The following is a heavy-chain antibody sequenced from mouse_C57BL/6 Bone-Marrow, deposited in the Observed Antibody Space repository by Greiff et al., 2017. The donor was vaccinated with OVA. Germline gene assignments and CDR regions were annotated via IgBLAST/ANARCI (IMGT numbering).Heavy chain of an antibody. Sequence: VQLQQPGAELVRPGSSVKLSCKASGYTFTSYWMDWVKQRPGQGLEWIGIIYPSDSETNYNQKFKDKATLTVDKSSSTAYMQLSSLTSEDSAVYYCASKTAQSSWFAYWGQGTLVTVSA. CDR1: GYTFTSYW. CDR3: ASKTAQSSWFAY. V-gene: IGHV1-61*01. J-gene: IGHJ3*01. D-gene: IGHD3-2*02. CDR2: IYPSDSET.